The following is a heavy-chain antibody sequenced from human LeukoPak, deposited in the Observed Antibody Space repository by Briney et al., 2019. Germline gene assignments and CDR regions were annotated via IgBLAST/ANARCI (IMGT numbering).Heavy chain of an antibody. V-gene: IGHV3-53*05. Sequence: GGSLRLSCAASGFTVSTNFMSWVRQAPGKGLEWVSVIYSGGSTYYADSVKGRFTISRDNSKNTLYLQMNSLRAEDTAVYYCARAEPSCSSTSCYIAYFDYWGQGTLVTVSS. CDR2: IYSGGST. J-gene: IGHJ4*02. D-gene: IGHD2-2*02. CDR1: GFTVSTNF. CDR3: ARAEPSCSSTSCYIAYFDY.